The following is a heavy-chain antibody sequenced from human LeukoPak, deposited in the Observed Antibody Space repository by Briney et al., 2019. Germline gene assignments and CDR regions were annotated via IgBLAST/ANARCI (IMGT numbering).Heavy chain of an antibody. Sequence: GGSLRLSCEASGFNFRTEWLSWLRLTPDKGLEWVANINPDGSEKYYVDSVKGRFTISRDNAKNSLYLQMNGLRDEDTAVYYCAKDWSGNYNWSDPWGQGTLVTISS. CDR1: GFNFRTEW. CDR2: INPDGSEK. CDR3: AKDWSGNYNWSDP. V-gene: IGHV3-7*01. J-gene: IGHJ5*02. D-gene: IGHD3-3*01.